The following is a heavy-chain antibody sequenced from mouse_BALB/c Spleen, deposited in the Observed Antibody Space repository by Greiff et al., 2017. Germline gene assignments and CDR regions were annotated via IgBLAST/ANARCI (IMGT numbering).Heavy chain of an antibody. CDR3: ARWDY. J-gene: IGHJ2*01. CDR2: IDPENGNT. Sequence: EVQLQQSGAELAKPGASVKMSCKASGYTFTSYWMHWVKQRPEQGLEWIGCIDPENGNTIYDPKFQGKASITADTSSNTAYLQLSSLTSEDTAVYYCARWDYWGQGTTLTVSS. CDR1: GYTFTSYW. V-gene: IGHV14-1*02.